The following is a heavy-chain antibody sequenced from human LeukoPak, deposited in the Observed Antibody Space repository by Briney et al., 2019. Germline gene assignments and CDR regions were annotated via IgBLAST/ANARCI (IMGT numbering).Heavy chain of an antibody. CDR2: INPYSGDT. J-gene: IGHJ3*02. V-gene: IGHV1-2*02. D-gene: IGHD2-15*01. CDR1: GYTFTGYY. CDR3: ARDPLGYCSGGSCYFDAFDI. Sequence: GASVKVSCKASGYTFTGYYMHWVRQAPGQGLEWMGWINPYSGDTNYAQKFQGRVTMTRDTSTSTAYMELSRLRSDDTAVYYCARDPLGYCSGGSCYFDAFDIWGQGTMVTVSS.